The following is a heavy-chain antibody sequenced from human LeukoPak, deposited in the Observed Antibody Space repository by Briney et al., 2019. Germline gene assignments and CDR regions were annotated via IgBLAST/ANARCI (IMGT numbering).Heavy chain of an antibody. CDR1: GGTFSSTV. D-gene: IGHD4/OR15-4a*01. CDR2: SIPIFGRT. CDR3: ARDVFSRDPHYGGPVHD. V-gene: IGHV1-69*05. J-gene: IGHJ4*02. Sequence: ASVKVSCKASGGTFSSTVISWVRQAPGQGLEWMGGSIPIFGRTNYAQKFQGRVTITTDESTGTAYMEVSSLRSEDTAVYCCARDVFSRDPHYGGPVHDWGQGTLVTVSS.